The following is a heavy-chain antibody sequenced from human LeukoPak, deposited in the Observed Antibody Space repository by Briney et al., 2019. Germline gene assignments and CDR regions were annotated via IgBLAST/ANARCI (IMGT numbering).Heavy chain of an antibody. Sequence: PGGSLRLSCAASEFMFSAYAMTWVRQALGKGLEWVSAISGSGGSTYYADSVKGRCTISRDNSKNTLYLQMNSLRAEDTAVYYCANSEPPSYYYDSSGYSDYWGQGTLVTVSS. D-gene: IGHD3-22*01. J-gene: IGHJ4*02. V-gene: IGHV3-23*01. CDR2: ISGSGGST. CDR3: ANSEPPSYYYDSSGYSDY. CDR1: EFMFSAYA.